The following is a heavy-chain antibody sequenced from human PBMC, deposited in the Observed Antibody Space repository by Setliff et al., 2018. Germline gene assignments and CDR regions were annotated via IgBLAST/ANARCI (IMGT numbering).Heavy chain of an antibody. CDR2: INTNTGNP. V-gene: IGHV7-4-1*02. D-gene: IGHD3-10*01. CDR3: ARASRFGTIKYRGDYYMGV. J-gene: IGHJ6*03. Sequence: GASVKVSCKASGYTFTTYAISWMRQAPGQGLEWMGWINTNTGNPSYAQGFTGRFVFSLDTSVSTAYLQISSLKAEDTALYYCARASRFGTIKYRGDYYMGVWGKGTTVTVSS. CDR1: GYTFTTYA.